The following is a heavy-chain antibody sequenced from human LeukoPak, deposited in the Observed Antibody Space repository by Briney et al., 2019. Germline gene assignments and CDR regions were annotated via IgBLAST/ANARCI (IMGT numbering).Heavy chain of an antibody. Sequence: ASVKVSCKASGYTFTGYYMHWVRQAPGQGLEWMGWISPNSGGTNYAQKFQGRVTMTRDTSISTAYMELSRLRSDDTAVYYCARVVVAGPNTFDYWGQGTLVTVSS. J-gene: IGHJ4*02. CDR1: GYTFTGYY. CDR3: ARVVVAGPNTFDY. V-gene: IGHV1-2*02. CDR2: ISPNSGGT. D-gene: IGHD6-19*01.